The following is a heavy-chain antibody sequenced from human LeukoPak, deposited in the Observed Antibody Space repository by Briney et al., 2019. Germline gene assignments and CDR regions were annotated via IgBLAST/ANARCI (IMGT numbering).Heavy chain of an antibody. V-gene: IGHV3-23*01. CDR2: VSGSGGAT. D-gene: IGHD1-1*01. Sequence: GSLRLSCAASGFTFNNYAMSWVRQAPGMGLEWLSYVSGSGGATYYAASVKGRFTISRDNSKNTVYLQMGSLRAEDTAVYYCAKNRGGTYKYYMDVWGNGTTVTVSS. CDR1: GFTFNNYA. J-gene: IGHJ6*03. CDR3: AKNRGGTYKYYMDV.